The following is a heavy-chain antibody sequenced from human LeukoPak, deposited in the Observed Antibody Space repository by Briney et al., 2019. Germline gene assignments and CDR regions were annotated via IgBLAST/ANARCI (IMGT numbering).Heavy chain of an antibody. CDR2: ISSSSSTI. CDR3: ARGSGSSDFGY. V-gene: IGHV3-48*01. Sequence: GGSLRLSCAASGFTFSSYSMNWVRQAPGKGLEWVSYISSSSSTIYYADSVKGRFTISRDNAKNSLYLQMNSLRAEDTAVYYCARGSGSSDFGYWGQGTLVTVSS. J-gene: IGHJ4*02. D-gene: IGHD1-26*01. CDR1: GFTFSSYS.